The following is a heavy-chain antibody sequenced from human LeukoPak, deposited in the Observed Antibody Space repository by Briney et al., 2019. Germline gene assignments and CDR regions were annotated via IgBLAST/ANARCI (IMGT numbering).Heavy chain of an antibody. CDR1: GFTFSGYD. V-gene: IGHV3-48*04. Sequence: GGSLRLSCAASGFTFSGYDMSWVRQAPGKGLEWVSYTSSSSSTIYYADSVKSRFTISRDNAKNSLYLQMNSLRAEDTAVYYCARLRYYGMDVWGQGTTVTISS. CDR2: TSSSSSTI. J-gene: IGHJ6*02. CDR3: ARLRYYGMDV.